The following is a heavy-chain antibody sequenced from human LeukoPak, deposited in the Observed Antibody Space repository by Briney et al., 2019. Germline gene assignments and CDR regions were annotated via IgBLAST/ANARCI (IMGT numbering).Heavy chain of an antibody. V-gene: IGHV3-23*01. CDR2: ISGSGGST. D-gene: IGHD6-19*01. J-gene: IGHJ4*02. Sequence: PGGSLRLSCAASGFTFSSYAMSWVRQAPGKGLEWASAISGSGGSTYYADSVKGRFTISRDNSKNTLYLQMNSLRAEDTAVYYCANRLKAGVDYWGQGTLVTVSS. CDR1: GFTFSSYA. CDR3: ANRLKAGVDY.